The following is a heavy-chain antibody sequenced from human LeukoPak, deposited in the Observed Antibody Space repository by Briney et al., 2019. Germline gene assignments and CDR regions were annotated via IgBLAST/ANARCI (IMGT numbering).Heavy chain of an antibody. J-gene: IGHJ6*03. D-gene: IGHD3-22*01. V-gene: IGHV1-2*02. Sequence: ASVKVSCKASGYTFTGYYMHWVRQAPGQGLEWMGWINPNSGGTHYAQKFQGRVTMTRDTSINTAYMELSRLRSDDTAVYYCARENYYDSSGYRYYYYMDVWGTGTTVTVSS. CDR1: GYTFTGYY. CDR2: INPNSGGT. CDR3: ARENYYDSSGYRYYYYMDV.